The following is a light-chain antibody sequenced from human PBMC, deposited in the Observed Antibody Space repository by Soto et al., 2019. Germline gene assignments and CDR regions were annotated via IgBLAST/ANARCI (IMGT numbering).Light chain of an antibody. CDR1: SSDFGTYNF. J-gene: IGLJ7*01. V-gene: IGLV2-8*01. CDR3: AAWDDTLNAWV. CDR2: EVN. Sequence: QSALTQPPSASGSPGQSVTISCTGTSSDFGTYNFVSWYQQHPGKAPKLMIYEVNKRPSGVPDRFSGSKSGNTASLTISGLQSEDEADYYCAAWDDTLNAWVFGGGTQLTVL.